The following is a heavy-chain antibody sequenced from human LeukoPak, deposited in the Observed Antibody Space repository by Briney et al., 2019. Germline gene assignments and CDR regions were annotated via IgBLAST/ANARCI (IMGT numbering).Heavy chain of an antibody. V-gene: IGHV3-11*01. CDR2: LSSSGSTI. CDR1: GFTFSDYY. D-gene: IGHD3-22*01. J-gene: IGHJ4*02. CDR3: ARGGYDSSGYSDY. Sequence: GGSLRLSRAASGFTFSDYYMSWVRQAPGRGLEWVSYLSSSGSTIYYADSVKGRFTISRDNAKNSLYLQMNRLRAEDTAVYYCARGGYDSSGYSDYWGQGTLVTVSS.